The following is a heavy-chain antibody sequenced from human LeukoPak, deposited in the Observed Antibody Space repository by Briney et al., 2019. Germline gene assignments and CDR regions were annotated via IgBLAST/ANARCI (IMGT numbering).Heavy chain of an antibody. CDR1: GFTFSSYW. D-gene: IGHD2-2*01. V-gene: IGHV3-7*01. J-gene: IGHJ6*02. Sequence: GGSLRLSCAASGFTFSSYWMSWVRQAPGKGLEWVANIKQDGSEKYYVDSVKGRFTISRDNSKNTLYLQMNSLRVEDTAVYYCARVVVPASYYYYGMDVWGQGTTVTVSS. CDR3: ARVVVPASYYYYGMDV. CDR2: IKQDGSEK.